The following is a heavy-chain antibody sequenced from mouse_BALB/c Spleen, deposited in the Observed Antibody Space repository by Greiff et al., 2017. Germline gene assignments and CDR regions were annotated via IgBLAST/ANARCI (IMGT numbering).Heavy chain of an antibody. Sequence: QVQLKESGPGLVQPSQSLSITCTVSGFSLTSYGVHWVRQSPGKGLEWLGVIWSGGSTDYNAAFISRLSISKDNSKSQVFFKMNSLQADDTAIYYCASYGSSSYWYFDVWGAGTTVTVSS. CDR3: ASYGSSSYWYFDV. J-gene: IGHJ1*01. CDR1: GFSLTSYG. D-gene: IGHD1-1*01. V-gene: IGHV2-4-1*01. CDR2: IWSGGST.